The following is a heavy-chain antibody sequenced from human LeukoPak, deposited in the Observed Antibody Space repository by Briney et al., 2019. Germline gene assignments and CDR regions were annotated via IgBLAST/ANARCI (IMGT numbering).Heavy chain of an antibody. CDR3: AKDLLSSVCPPSSFDC. V-gene: IGHV3-23*01. D-gene: IGHD6-19*01. CDR2: ISASGGGT. CDR1: GFRFSSSA. J-gene: IGHJ4*02. Sequence: GGSLRLSCAASGFRFSSSAMHWVRQAPGKGLEWVSVISASGGGTYYTDSVKGRFSISRDNSKNTLYVQMNTLRAEDTAVYYCAKDLLSSVCPPSSFDCWGQGTLVTVSS.